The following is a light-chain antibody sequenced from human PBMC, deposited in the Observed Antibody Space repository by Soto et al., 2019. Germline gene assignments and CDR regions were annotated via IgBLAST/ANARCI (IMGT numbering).Light chain of an antibody. V-gene: IGKV3-20*01. CDR2: SAS. CDR1: QSVSSSY. J-gene: IGKJ4*01. Sequence: EIVLTQSPGTLSLSPGERATLSCRASQSVSSSYLAWYQQKPGQAPRLLIYSASSRATGIPDRFSGSGSGTDFTLTISRLETEDVAVYYCQQYGNSPTFGGGTKVEIK. CDR3: QQYGNSPT.